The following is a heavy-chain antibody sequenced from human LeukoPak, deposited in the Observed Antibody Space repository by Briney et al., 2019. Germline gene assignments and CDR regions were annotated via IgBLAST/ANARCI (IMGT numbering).Heavy chain of an antibody. D-gene: IGHD3-16*01. V-gene: IGHV4-59*11. CDR1: GGSISSHY. CDR3: ARGRWGDY. J-gene: IGHJ4*02. CDR2: YYSGST. Sequence: SETLSLTCTVSGGSISSHYWSWIRLPLGRGLEWIGYYYSGSTNYNPSLKSRLTISVDTSKNQFSLKLSSVTAADTAVYYCARGRWGDYWGKGTLVTVSS.